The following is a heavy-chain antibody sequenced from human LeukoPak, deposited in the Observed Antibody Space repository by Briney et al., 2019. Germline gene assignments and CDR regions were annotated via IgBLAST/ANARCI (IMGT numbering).Heavy chain of an antibody. CDR3: ASDYYYAPYDY. CDR2: MSGSGGST. V-gene: IGHV3-23*01. J-gene: IGHJ4*02. Sequence: GGSLRLSCAASGFTFSSYAMSWVRQAPGKGLEWVSGMSGSGGSTYYADSVKGRFTISRDNSKNTLYLQMNTLRAEDTAVYYCASDYYYAPYDYWGQGTLVTVSS. D-gene: IGHD3-22*01. CDR1: GFTFSSYA.